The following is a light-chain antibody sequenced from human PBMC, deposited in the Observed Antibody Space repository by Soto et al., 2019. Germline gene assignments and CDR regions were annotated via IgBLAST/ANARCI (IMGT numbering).Light chain of an antibody. J-gene: IGLJ2*01. V-gene: IGLV2-8*01. Sequence: QSALTQPPSASGSPGQSVTISCTGTSSDVGGYNYVSWYQQHPGKAPKLVIYEVSKRPSGVPDRFSDSKSGNTASLTVSGLQAEDEADYYCSSYAGSNNHVVFGGGTKLTVL. CDR1: SSDVGGYNY. CDR3: SSYAGSNNHVV. CDR2: EVS.